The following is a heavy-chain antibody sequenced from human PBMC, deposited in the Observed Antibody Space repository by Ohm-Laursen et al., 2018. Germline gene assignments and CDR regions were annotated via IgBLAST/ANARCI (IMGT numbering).Heavy chain of an antibody. CDR1: EFTFSSYA. CDR3: AKATPYNNYESRYFDF. CDR2: ISASSSTT. J-gene: IGHJ4*02. Sequence: SLRLSCAASEFTFSSYAMGWVRQAPGKGLEWVSTISASSSTTYYADSVKGRFTISRDNSKNMLYLQMNTLRAEDTAVYYCAKATPYNNYESRYFDFWGQGTLVTVSS. V-gene: IGHV3-23*01. D-gene: IGHD4-11*01.